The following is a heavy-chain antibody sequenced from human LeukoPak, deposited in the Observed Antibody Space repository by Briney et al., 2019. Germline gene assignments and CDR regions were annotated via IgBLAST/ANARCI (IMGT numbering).Heavy chain of an antibody. CDR2: ISGSGGST. J-gene: IGHJ6*02. D-gene: IGHD2-15*01. V-gene: IGHV3-23*01. Sequence: GGSLRLSCAASGFTFSSYAMSWVRQAPGKGLEWVSAISGSGGSTYYADSVKGRFTTSRDNSKNTLYLQMNSLRAEDTAVYYCAKDQCSGGSCYYGPYYYYYGMDVWGQGTTVTVSS. CDR3: AKDQCSGGSCYYGPYYYYYGMDV. CDR1: GFTFSSYA.